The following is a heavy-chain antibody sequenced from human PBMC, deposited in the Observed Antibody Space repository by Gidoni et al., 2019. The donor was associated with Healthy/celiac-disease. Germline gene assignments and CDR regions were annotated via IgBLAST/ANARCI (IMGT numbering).Heavy chain of an antibody. V-gene: IGHV1-69*01. CDR3: ARAPDYDFWSGYSTTPYYYDYGMDV. CDR2: IIPIFGTA. J-gene: IGHJ6*02. Sequence: QVQLVQSGAEVKKPGSSVKVSCKASGGTFSSYAISWVRQAPGQGLEWMGGIIPIFGTANYAQKFQGRVTITADESTSTAYMELSSLRSEDTAVYYCARAPDYDFWSGYSTTPYYYDYGMDVWGQGTTVTVSS. CDR1: GGTFSSYA. D-gene: IGHD3-3*01.